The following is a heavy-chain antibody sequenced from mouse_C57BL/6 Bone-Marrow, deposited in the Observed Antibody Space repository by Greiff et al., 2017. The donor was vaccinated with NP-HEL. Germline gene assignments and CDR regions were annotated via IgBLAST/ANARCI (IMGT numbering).Heavy chain of an antibody. Sequence: EVQLVESGGGLVKPGGSLKLSCAASGFTFSDYGMHWVRQAPEKGLEWVAYISSGSSPIYYADTVKGRFTLSRDNAKNTLFLQMTSLRSEDTAMYYCARPNWAWFAYWGQGTLVTVSA. D-gene: IGHD4-1*02. CDR3: ARPNWAWFAY. CDR2: ISSGSSPI. J-gene: IGHJ3*01. CDR1: GFTFSDYG. V-gene: IGHV5-17*01.